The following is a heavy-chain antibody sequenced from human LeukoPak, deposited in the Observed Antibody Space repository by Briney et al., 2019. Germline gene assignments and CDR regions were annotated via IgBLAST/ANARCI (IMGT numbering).Heavy chain of an antibody. Sequence: GGSLRLSRAATGFTFSNCWMTWLRQAPGKGLEWVAHIKEDGTDKYYVDSVTGRFTISRDNTINSLYLQMSSLRAEDTAVYYCATWSDAWVFDSWGQGTLVSVSS. V-gene: IGHV3-7*05. CDR3: ATWSDAWVFDS. CDR1: GFTFSNCW. J-gene: IGHJ4*02. CDR2: IKEDGTDK. D-gene: IGHD3-3*01.